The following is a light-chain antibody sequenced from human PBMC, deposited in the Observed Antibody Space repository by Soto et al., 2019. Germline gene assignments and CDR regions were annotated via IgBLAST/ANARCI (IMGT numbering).Light chain of an antibody. CDR1: SSDVGGYDY. Sequence: QSVLTQPASVSGSPGQSITISCTGTSSDVGGYDYVSWYQLHPGKAPKLMVFEVNNRPSGVSYRFSGSKSGNTASLTISGLQAEDEADYFCSSSSISTAYLFGTGTKLTVL. CDR3: SSSSISTAYL. CDR2: EVN. V-gene: IGLV2-14*01. J-gene: IGLJ1*01.